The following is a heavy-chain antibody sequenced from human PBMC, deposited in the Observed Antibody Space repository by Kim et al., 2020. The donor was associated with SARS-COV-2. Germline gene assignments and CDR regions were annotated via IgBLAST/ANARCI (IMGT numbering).Heavy chain of an antibody. CDR3: AKDVKESSSWYTVGY. Sequence: GVSLRLSCAASGFNIRDFAMSWVRRGPGKGLEWVSAVSGGGARTYYADSVKGRFTISRDTSKNTLHLEMSSLRAEDTAVYYCAKDVKESSSWYTVGYWGQGTLVAVSS. CDR2: VSGGGART. V-gene: IGHV3-23*01. J-gene: IGHJ4*02. CDR1: GFNIRDFA. D-gene: IGHD6-13*01.